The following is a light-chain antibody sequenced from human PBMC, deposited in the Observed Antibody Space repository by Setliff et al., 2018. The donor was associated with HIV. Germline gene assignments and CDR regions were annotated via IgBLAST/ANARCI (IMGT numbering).Light chain of an antibody. Sequence: QSVLAQSPSASGTPGQRVTISCSGSSSNIGSNYVYWYQQLPGTAPKLLIYRNNQRPSGVPDRFSGSKSGNTASLTISGLQAEDEADYYCCSFAGSSTSVFGTGTKVTVL. V-gene: IGLV1-47*01. CDR2: RNN. J-gene: IGLJ1*01. CDR1: SSNIGSNY. CDR3: CSFAGSSTSV.